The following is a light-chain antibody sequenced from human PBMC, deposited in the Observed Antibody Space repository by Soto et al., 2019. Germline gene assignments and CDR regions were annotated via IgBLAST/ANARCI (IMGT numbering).Light chain of an antibody. V-gene: IGLV2-14*01. Sequence: QSVLTQPASVSGSPGQSITISCTGTSSDVGGHNYVSWYQQHPGKAPKVMIYEVSNRPSGVSNRFSGSKSGNTASLTISGLQAEDEADYYCSSYTSSSTLVFGGGTQLTVL. CDR2: EVS. CDR1: SSDVGGHNY. CDR3: SSYTSSSTLV. J-gene: IGLJ3*02.